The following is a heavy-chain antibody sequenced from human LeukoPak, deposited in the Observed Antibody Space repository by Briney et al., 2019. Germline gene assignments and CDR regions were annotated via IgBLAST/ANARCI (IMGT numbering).Heavy chain of an antibody. Sequence: GASVKVSCKASGYTFVDYYMYWVRQAPGQGFEWIGWLNPRSGATKYAQKFQARVTMTRDTSTSTGHMELTRLTSDDTAVYYCARDHRLGRTGYDMPADWGQGTRVIVSS. V-gene: IGHV1-2*02. D-gene: IGHD5-12*01. CDR3: ARDHRLGRTGYDMPAD. CDR1: GYTFVDYY. CDR2: LNPRSGAT. J-gene: IGHJ4*02.